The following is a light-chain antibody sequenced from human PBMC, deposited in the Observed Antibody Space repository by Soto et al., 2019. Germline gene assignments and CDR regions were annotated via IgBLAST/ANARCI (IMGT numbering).Light chain of an antibody. CDR3: SSYTSIDTWV. V-gene: IGLV2-14*03. Sequence: QSALTQPASVSGSPGQSITITCTGTSSDVGGYNYVSWYQQHPGKAPKVLISDVSNRPSGISNRFSGSKSGNTASLTISGLQAEDEDDYYCSSYTSIDTWVFGTGTKLTVL. J-gene: IGLJ1*01. CDR1: SSDVGGYNY. CDR2: DVS.